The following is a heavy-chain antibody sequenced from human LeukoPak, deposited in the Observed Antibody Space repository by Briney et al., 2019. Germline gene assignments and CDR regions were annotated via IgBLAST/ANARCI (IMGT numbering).Heavy chain of an antibody. CDR2: IIPIFGTA. V-gene: IGHV1-69*06. CDR3: ARRYSAWYYYMDV. J-gene: IGHJ6*03. D-gene: IGHD6-13*01. Sequence: ASVKVSCKASGYIFTGYYMHWVRQAPGQGLEWMGGIIPIFGTANYAQKFQGRVTITADKSTSTAYMELSSLRSEDTAVYYCARRYSAWYYYMDVWGKGTTVTISS. CDR1: GYIFTGYY.